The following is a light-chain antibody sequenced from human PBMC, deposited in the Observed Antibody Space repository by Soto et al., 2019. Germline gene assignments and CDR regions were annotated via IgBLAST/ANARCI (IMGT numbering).Light chain of an antibody. V-gene: IGLV2-23*02. Sequence: QSVLTQPASVSGSPGQSITISCTGTNSDIGSYDLVSWYQQHPGKAPKLMIYEVSKRPSGLSNRFSGSKSGNTASLTISGLQAEDGADYYCCSYAGTSAWVFGGGTKVTVL. CDR3: CSYAGTSAWV. J-gene: IGLJ2*01. CDR1: NSDIGSYDL. CDR2: EVS.